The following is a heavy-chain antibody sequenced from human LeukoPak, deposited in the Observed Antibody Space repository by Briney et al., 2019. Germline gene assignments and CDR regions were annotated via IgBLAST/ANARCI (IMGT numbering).Heavy chain of an antibody. V-gene: IGHV3-49*03. D-gene: IGHD3-16*02. CDR1: GFTFGDYA. CDR3: TRAAPAYDYVWGSYRTGDY. Sequence: GGSLRLSCTASGFTFGDYAMSWFRQAPGKGLEWVGFIRSKAYGGTTEYAASVKGRFTISRDDSKSIAYLQMNSLKTEDTAVYYCTRAAPAYDYVWGSYRTGDYWGQGTLVTVSS. J-gene: IGHJ4*02. CDR2: IRSKAYGGTT.